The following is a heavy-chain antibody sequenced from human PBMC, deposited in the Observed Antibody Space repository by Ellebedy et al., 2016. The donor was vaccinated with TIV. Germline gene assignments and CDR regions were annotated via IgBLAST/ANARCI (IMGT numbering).Heavy chain of an antibody. D-gene: IGHD2/OR15-2a*01. V-gene: IGHV3-30*10. CDR1: GLDFSRSA. J-gene: IGHJ4*02. Sequence: GESLKISCVASGLDFSRSAMHWARQAPGKGLAWVSFISYDGSDKYYTDSVKGRFTISRDNSRDTLHLQLDSLRPEDTAVYYCARDLGNIGNFRFWGQGTLVIVSS. CDR2: ISYDGSDK. CDR3: ARDLGNIGNFRF.